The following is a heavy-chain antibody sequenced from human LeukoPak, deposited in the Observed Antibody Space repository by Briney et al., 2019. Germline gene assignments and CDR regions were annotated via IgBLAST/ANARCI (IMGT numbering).Heavy chain of an antibody. CDR1: GFTSTSSA. D-gene: IGHD6-13*01. CDR3: AARSARAAAGRNYFDY. Sequence: GTSVKVSCKASGFTSTSSAMQWVRQARGQRLEWIGWIVVGSGNTNYAQKFQERVTITRDMSTSTAYMELSSLRSEDTAVYYCAARSARAAAGRNYFDYWGQGTLVTVSS. V-gene: IGHV1-58*02. CDR2: IVVGSGNT. J-gene: IGHJ4*02.